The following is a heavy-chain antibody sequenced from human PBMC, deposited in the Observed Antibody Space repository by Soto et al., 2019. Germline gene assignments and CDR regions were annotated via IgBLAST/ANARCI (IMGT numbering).Heavy chain of an antibody. CDR3: ARGFGESRQNWFDP. CDR2: INPNSGGT. D-gene: IGHD3-3*01. Sequence: GASVKVSCKASGYTFTGYYMHLVRQAPGQGLEWMGWINPNSGGTNYAQKFQGWVTMTRDTSISTAYMELSRLRSDDTAVYYCARGFGESRQNWFDPWGQGTLVTVSS. CDR1: GYTFTGYY. J-gene: IGHJ5*02. V-gene: IGHV1-2*04.